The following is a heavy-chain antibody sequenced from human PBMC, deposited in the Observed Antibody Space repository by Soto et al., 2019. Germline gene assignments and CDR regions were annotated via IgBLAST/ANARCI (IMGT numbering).Heavy chain of an antibody. V-gene: IGHV3-30*18. J-gene: IGHJ6*03. D-gene: IGHD1-26*01. CDR2: ISHDGSNK. CDR3: AKDEYWESHFYYFMDL. CDR1: GFTFSSYG. Sequence: PGGSLRLSCAASGFTFSSYGMHWVRQAPGKGLEWVAVISHDGSNKYYSDSVKGRFTMSRDNSNNTLFLQMSSLRSEDTAIYYCAKDEYWESHFYYFMDLWGRGTAVTVSS.